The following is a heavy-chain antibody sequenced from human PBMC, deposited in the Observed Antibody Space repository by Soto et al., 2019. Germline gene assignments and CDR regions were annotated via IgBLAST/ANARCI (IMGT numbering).Heavy chain of an antibody. D-gene: IGHD1-7*01. J-gene: IGHJ4*02. CDR3: ARHALTGTSFDF. CDR2: IDPSDSQT. V-gene: IGHV5-10-1*01. CDR1: GYSFAGYW. Sequence: GESLKISCKGSGYSFAGYWITWVRQKPGKGLEWMGRIDPSDSQTYYSPSFRGHVTISVTKSITTVFLQWSSLRASDTAMYYCARHALTGTSFDFWGQGTQVTVSS.